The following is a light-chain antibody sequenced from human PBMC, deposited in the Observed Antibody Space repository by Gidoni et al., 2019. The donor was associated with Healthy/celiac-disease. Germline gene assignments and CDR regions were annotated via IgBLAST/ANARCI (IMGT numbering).Light chain of an antibody. CDR2: AAS. V-gene: IGKV1-12*01. J-gene: IGKJ4*01. Sequence: DIQMTQSPSSVSASVGDRVTITCRASQGISSWLDWYQQKPGKAPKLLLYAASSLQSGVPSRFSGSGSGTDFTLTISSLQPEDFATYYCQQANSFPLTFGGGTKVEIK. CDR3: QQANSFPLT. CDR1: QGISSW.